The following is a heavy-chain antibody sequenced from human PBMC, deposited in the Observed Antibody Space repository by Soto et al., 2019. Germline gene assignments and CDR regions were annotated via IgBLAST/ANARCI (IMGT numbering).Heavy chain of an antibody. Sequence: EVRLLEAGGGLKQPGGSLRLSCAASGFTFKESAMNWVRQAPGKGLEWVASISDTGASTWYAESVRGRLSIARDNSKNTLYLQMNSLRGEDTAVYYCAKGRGSGWAWYFDNWGQGTLVTVSS. CDR1: GFTFKESA. CDR2: ISDTGAST. J-gene: IGHJ4*02. D-gene: IGHD6-19*01. CDR3: AKGRGSGWAWYFDN. V-gene: IGHV3-23*01.